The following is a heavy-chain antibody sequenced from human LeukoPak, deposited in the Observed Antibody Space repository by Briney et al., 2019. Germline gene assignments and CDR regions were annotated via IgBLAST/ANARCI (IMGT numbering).Heavy chain of an antibody. J-gene: IGHJ3*02. CDR1: GFTFSSYE. CDR2: ISGSGGST. D-gene: IGHD2-15*01. V-gene: IGHV3-23*01. Sequence: GGSLRLSCAASGFTFSSYEMNWVRQAPGKGLEWVSAISGSGGSTYYGDSVKGRFTISRDNSKNTLYLQMNSLRAEDTAVYYCARDIADAFDIWGQGTMVTVSS. CDR3: ARDIADAFDI.